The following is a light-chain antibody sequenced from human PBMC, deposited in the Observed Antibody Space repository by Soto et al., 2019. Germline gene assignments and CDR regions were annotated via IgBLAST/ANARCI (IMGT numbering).Light chain of an antibody. V-gene: IGKV3-20*01. CDR2: GAS. CDR3: QQYGSSST. Sequence: EIVLTQSPGTLSLSPGDRATLSCRASQSVSGTDLAWYQQKPGQAPRLLIYGASSRATGIPDRFSGRGSGTDFTLTISRLEPEDFAVYYCQQYGSSSTFGQGTKVDIK. J-gene: IGKJ1*01. CDR1: QSVSGTD.